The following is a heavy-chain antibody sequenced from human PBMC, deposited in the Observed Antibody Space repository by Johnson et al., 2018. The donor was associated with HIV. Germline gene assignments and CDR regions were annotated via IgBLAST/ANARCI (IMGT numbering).Heavy chain of an antibody. CDR1: GFTFSSYW. CDR2: IKHAGSKR. J-gene: IGHJ3*02. Sequence: VQLVESGGGVVQPGGSLRLSCAASGFTFSSYWMRWVRQAPGKGLEWVAVIKHAGSKRYYVDSVKGRFTISRDNAKNSLYLKMNSLRAVDTAVSYCALVGSAAFTMVREPPGGDAFDIWGQGTMVTVSS. D-gene: IGHD3-10*01. V-gene: IGHV3-7*01. CDR3: ALVGSAAFTMVREPPGGDAFDI.